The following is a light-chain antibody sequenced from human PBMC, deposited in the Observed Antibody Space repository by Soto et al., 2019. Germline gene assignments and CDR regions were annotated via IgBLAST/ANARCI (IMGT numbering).Light chain of an antibody. CDR2: DVS. CDR1: SSDVGGYNY. CDR3: SSYTSSITLV. Sequence: QSALTQPASVSGSPGQSITISCTGTSSDVGGYNYVSWYQQHPGKAPKLMIYDVSNRPSGVSNRFSGSKSVNTASLSISGLQAEDEADYYCSSYTSSITLVFGGGTKLTVL. J-gene: IGLJ2*01. V-gene: IGLV2-14*03.